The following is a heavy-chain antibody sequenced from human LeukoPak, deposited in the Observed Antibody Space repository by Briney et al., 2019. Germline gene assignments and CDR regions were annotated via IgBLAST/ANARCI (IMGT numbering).Heavy chain of an antibody. CDR3: ARGVYNYYYMDV. CDR2: VFSTGDT. V-gene: IGHV4-59*01. CDR1: DASMSCYY. Sequence: SETLPLTCTVSDASMSCYYWIWVRQPPGKGLEWIGFVFSTGDTTYSPSLKSRVTISVDMSENQFSLKLNSVTAADTAVYYCARGVYNYYYMDVWGRGATVTVSS. J-gene: IGHJ6*03.